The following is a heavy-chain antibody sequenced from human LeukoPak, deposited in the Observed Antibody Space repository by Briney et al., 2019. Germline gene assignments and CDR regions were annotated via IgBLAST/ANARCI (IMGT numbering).Heavy chain of an antibody. J-gene: IGHJ4*02. V-gene: IGHV4-39*01. Sequence: PSETLSLTCTVSGGAIGSSSYYWGWIRQPPGKGLEWIGSIYYSGSTYYNPSLKSRVTISVDTSKNQFSLKLSSVTAADTAVYYRARRSSGWSFDYWGQGTLVTVSS. CDR1: GGAIGSSSYY. CDR3: ARRSSGWSFDY. D-gene: IGHD6-19*01. CDR2: IYYSGST.